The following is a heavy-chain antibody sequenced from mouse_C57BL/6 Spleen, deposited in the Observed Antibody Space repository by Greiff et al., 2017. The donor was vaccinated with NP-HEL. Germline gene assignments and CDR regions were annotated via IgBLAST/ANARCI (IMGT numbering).Heavy chain of an antibody. CDR2: INPNNGGT. CDR1: GYTFTDYN. V-gene: IGHV1-18*01. D-gene: IGHD2-1*01. CDR3: ARLDYGNYYFDY. Sequence: EVQLHQSGPELVKPGASVKIPCKASGYTFTDYNMDWVKQSHGKSLEWIGDINPNNGGTIYNQKFKGKATLTVDKSSSTAYMELRSLTSEDTAVYYCARLDYGNYYFDYWGQGTTLTVSS. J-gene: IGHJ2*01.